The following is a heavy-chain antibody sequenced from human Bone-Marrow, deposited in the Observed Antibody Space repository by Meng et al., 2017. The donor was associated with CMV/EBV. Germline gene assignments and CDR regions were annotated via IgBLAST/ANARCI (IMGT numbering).Heavy chain of an antibody. CDR2: ISPSSSYI. D-gene: IGHD1-26*01. CDR1: GFTFGDYA. Sequence: GGSLRLSCSASGFTFGDYAMTWVRQAPGKGLEWVSSISPSSSYIYYADSVKGRFTISRDNAKNSLYLQMSSLRAEDTAVYYCATTAKGGWELLREDYWGQGTLVTVSS. CDR3: ATTAKGGWELLREDY. V-gene: IGHV3-21*01. J-gene: IGHJ4*02.